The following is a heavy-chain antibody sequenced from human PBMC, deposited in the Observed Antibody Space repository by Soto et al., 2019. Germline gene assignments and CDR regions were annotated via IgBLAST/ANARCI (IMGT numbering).Heavy chain of an antibody. Sequence: GGSPRLSCAASGFTFSNYPMSWVRQAPGKGLEWVSAISGSGGSTYYADSVKGRFTISRDNSKNTLYLQMNSLRAEDTAVYYCAKDDHYFYPEGCDHRDLMAFRGQG. CDR1: GFTFSNYP. D-gene: IGHD3-3*01. CDR3: AKDDHYFYPEGCDHRDLMAF. CDR2: ISGSGGST. J-gene: IGHJ3*01. V-gene: IGHV3-23*01.